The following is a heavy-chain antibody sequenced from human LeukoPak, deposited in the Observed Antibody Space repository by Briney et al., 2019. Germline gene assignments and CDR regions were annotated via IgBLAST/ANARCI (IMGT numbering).Heavy chain of an antibody. CDR1: GYTFTSYG. D-gene: IGHD5-18*01. Sequence: ASVKVSCKASGYTFTSYGISWVRRAPGQGLEWMGWISAYNGNTNYAQKLQGRVTMTTDTSTSTAYMELRSLRSDDTAVYYCARSDRGYSYGDFDYWGQGTLVSVSS. J-gene: IGHJ4*02. CDR3: ARSDRGYSYGDFDY. CDR2: ISAYNGNT. V-gene: IGHV1-18*01.